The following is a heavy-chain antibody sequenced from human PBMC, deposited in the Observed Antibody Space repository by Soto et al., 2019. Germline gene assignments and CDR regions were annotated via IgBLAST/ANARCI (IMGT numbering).Heavy chain of an antibody. Sequence: GGSLRLSCAASGFSFDTYNMNWVRQAPGKGLEWVSSISSGRPDIFYADSVRGRFTISRDDAKKSLFLQMNSLRADDTAVYCARDKLGIAAGDFDLWGQGTLVTVSS. CDR1: GFSFDTYN. CDR2: ISSGRPDI. D-gene: IGHD6-19*01. CDR3: ARDKLGIAAGDFDL. V-gene: IGHV3-21*01. J-gene: IGHJ4*02.